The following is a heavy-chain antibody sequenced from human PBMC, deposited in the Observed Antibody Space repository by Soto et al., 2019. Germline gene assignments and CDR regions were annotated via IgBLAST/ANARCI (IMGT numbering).Heavy chain of an antibody. CDR3: ARGGGGLGYIVVATIFDY. V-gene: IGHV4-39*01. CDR1: GGSISSSSYY. CDR2: IYYSGST. D-gene: IGHD5-12*01. Sequence: PSETLSLTCTVSGGSISSSSYYWGWIRQPPGKGLEWIGSIYYSGSTYYNPSPKSRVTISVDTSKNQFSLKLSSVTAADTAVYYCARGGGGLGYIVVATIFDYWGQGTLVTVSS. J-gene: IGHJ4*02.